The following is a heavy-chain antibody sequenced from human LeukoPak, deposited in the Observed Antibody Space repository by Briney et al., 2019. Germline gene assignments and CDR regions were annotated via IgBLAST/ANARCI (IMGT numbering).Heavy chain of an antibody. Sequence: SETLSLTCTVSGGSISSSSYYWGWIRQPPGKGLEWIGSIYYSGSTYYNPSLKSRVTISVDTSKNQFSLELSSVTAADTAVYYCARDGRGYAFDIWGQGTMVTVSS. V-gene: IGHV4-39*07. J-gene: IGHJ3*02. CDR2: IYYSGST. CDR3: ARDGRGYAFDI. CDR1: GGSISSSSYY.